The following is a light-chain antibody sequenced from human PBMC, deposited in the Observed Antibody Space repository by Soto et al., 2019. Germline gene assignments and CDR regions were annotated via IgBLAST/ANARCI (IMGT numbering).Light chain of an antibody. CDR2: ATS. CDR3: QEYSSWWT. Sequence: ERGMMQSPATMSVSPGERATLSCRASQSVGSNLAWYQQRPGQAPRLLIYATSTRATGVPARFSGSGSGTEFTLTISSLQSEDLAVYYCQEYSSWWTFGQGTKVEIK. J-gene: IGKJ1*01. CDR1: QSVGSN. V-gene: IGKV3-15*01.